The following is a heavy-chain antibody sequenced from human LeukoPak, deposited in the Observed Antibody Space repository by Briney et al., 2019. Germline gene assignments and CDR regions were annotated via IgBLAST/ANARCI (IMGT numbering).Heavy chain of an antibody. CDR2: LFYTGNH. V-gene: IGHV4-39*07. Sequence: SETLSLTCTVSGGSINTGDYYWTWIRQPPGKGLEWVGSLFYTGNHYYNPSLKTRVTISIDTSKNQFSLKLSSVTSADTAVYYCARENIVSTRDFDYWGQGTLVTVSS. CDR1: GGSINTGDYY. CDR3: ARENIVSTRDFDY. D-gene: IGHD5/OR15-5a*01. J-gene: IGHJ4*02.